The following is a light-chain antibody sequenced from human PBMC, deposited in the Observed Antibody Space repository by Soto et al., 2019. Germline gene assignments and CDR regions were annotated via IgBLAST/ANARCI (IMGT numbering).Light chain of an antibody. J-gene: IGKJ1*01. V-gene: IGKV1-6*01. CDR1: QDIRND. CDR2: AAS. CDR3: LQDFNYPRT. Sequence: AIQMTQSPSSLSASVGDRVTITCRASQDIRNDLGWYQQKPGKTPKLLIFAASSVQSGVPSRFSGSGSGTDFTLTSSSLQPEYVATYYCLQDFNYPRTFGQGTKVEIE.